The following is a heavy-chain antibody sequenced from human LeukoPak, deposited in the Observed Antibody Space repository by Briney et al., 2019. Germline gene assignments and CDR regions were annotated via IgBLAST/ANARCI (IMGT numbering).Heavy chain of an antibody. J-gene: IGHJ4*02. V-gene: IGHV3-23*01. D-gene: IGHD3-10*01. Sequence: GGSLRLSCAASGFTFSSYAMSWVRQAPGKGLAWISTVSASGDSTSYADSVKGRFTISRDNSKNALYLQVNSLRADVAALYYCAKSHYYGSGSIDYWGQGTLVTVSS. CDR1: GFTFSSYA. CDR3: AKSHYYGSGSIDY. CDR2: VSASGDST.